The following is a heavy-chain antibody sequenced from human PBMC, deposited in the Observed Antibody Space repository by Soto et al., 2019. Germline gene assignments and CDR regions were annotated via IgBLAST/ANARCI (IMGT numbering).Heavy chain of an antibody. Sequence: SDTLSITCTVSGDSISIFDYYWCWIHQPPGKGLEWIGYIYYSWSTYYNPSLKSRVTISVDTSKNQFSLKLSSVTAADTAVFYCARRSGYDLNREWWFDPWGQGTLVTVSS. CDR2: IYYSWST. CDR1: GDSISIFDYY. CDR3: ARRSGYDLNREWWFDP. D-gene: IGHD5-12*01. J-gene: IGHJ5*02. V-gene: IGHV4-30-4*02.